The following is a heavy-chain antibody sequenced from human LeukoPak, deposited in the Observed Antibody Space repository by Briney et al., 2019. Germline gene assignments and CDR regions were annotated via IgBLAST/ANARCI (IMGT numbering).Heavy chain of an antibody. V-gene: IGHV3-9*01. CDR1: GFTFDDYA. D-gene: IGHD4-17*01. Sequence: GGSLRLSCAASGFTFDDYAMHWVRQAPGKGLEWVSGISWNSGSIGYADSVKGRFTISKDNAKNSLYLQMNSLRAEDTAVYYCARAGGSTVSHSDYWGQGTLVTVSS. CDR2: ISWNSGSI. CDR3: ARAGGSTVSHSDY. J-gene: IGHJ4*02.